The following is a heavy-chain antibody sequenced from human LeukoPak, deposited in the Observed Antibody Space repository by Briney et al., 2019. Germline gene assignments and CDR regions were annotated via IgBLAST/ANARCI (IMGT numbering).Heavy chain of an antibody. CDR3: AKSRWIAAGPFDY. V-gene: IGHV4-39*01. CDR1: GVSITSGSYY. Sequence: SSETLSLTCAVSGVSITSGSYYWGWIRQPPGKGLEWIGSVHHSGNNHYNPSLKSRVTVSVDTSKNQFSLKVKSMSAADTAIFYCAKSRWIAAGPFDYWGQGSLVTVSS. J-gene: IGHJ4*02. CDR2: VHHSGNN. D-gene: IGHD6-25*01.